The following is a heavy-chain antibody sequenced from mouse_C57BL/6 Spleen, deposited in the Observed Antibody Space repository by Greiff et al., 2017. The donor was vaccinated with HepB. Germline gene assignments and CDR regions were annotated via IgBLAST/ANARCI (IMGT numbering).Heavy chain of an antibody. J-gene: IGHJ3*01. CDR3: ARGGLGDAWFAY. CDR2: IYPGSGST. D-gene: IGHD2-4*01. Sequence: VQLQLPGAELVKPGASVKMSCKASGYTFTSYWITWVKQRPGQGLEWIGDIYPGSGSTNYNEKFKSKATLTVDTSSSTAYMQLSSLTSEDSAVYYCARGGLGDAWFAYWGQGTLVTVSA. V-gene: IGHV1-55*01. CDR1: GYTFTSYW.